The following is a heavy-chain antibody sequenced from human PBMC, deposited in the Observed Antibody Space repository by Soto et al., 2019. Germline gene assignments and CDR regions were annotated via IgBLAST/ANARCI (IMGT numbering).Heavy chain of an antibody. CDR2: ISVYNGNT. Sequence: ASVKVSCKASGYTFTSYGISWVRQAPGQGLERMGWISVYNGNTNYAQKLQGRVTMTTDTSTSTAYMELRSLRSDDTAVYYCARDLGSGGSSVTSMDVWGKGTTVTVSS. D-gene: IGHD2-15*01. CDR3: ARDLGSGGSSVTSMDV. J-gene: IGHJ6*03. CDR1: GYTFTSYG. V-gene: IGHV1-18*01.